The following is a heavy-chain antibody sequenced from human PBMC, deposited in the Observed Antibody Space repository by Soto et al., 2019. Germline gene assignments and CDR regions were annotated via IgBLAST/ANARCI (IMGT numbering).Heavy chain of an antibody. Sequence: SGPRLVNPTHTLTLTCTFSGFSLSSSGVAVGWIRQRPGKALEWLSVVYWNDDKYYSPSLKSRLTITKDTSKNQVDLTLTNMEPVDKATYYCAHRRWYFGLCWFDPWGQGTRVTVSS. CDR2: VYWNDDK. CDR3: AHRRWYFGLCWFDP. D-gene: IGHD6-13*01. V-gene: IGHV2-5*01. CDR1: GFSLSSSGVA. J-gene: IGHJ5*02.